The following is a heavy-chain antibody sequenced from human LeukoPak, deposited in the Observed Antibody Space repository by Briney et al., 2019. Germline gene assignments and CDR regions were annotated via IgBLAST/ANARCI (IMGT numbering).Heavy chain of an antibody. V-gene: IGHV4-4*07. CDR1: GGSISSYY. CDR2: IHTSGST. CDR3: ARGLGEQLVNYYYYMDV. D-gene: IGHD6-13*01. Sequence: SETLSLTCTVSGGSISSYYWSWIRDPAGKGLECSVRIHTSGSTNYNPSLKSRVTMSVDTSKNHFSLKLSSVTAADTAVYYCARGLGEQLVNYYYYMDVWGKGTTVTVSS. J-gene: IGHJ6*03.